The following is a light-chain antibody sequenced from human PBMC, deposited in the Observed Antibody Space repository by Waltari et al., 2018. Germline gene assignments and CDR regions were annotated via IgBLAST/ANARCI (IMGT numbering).Light chain of an antibody. CDR3: CSYVRNVTWV. Sequence: QSALTQPASVPGSPGQSLTLSCIGTSSHVGGYSLVSWYQQHPGKAPNLMIYEDSKRPAGVSNRLSGLKTGNTASLTISGLQAEDEADYYCCSYVRNVTWVFGGGTKLTVL. CDR2: EDS. J-gene: IGLJ3*02. V-gene: IGLV2-23*01. CDR1: SSHVGGYSL.